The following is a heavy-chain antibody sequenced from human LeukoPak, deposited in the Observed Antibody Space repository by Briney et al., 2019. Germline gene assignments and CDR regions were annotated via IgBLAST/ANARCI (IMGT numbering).Heavy chain of an antibody. V-gene: IGHV4-59*01. CDR1: GGSISSYY. D-gene: IGHD3-10*01. CDR3: ARGLYYGSGSYYYLDY. J-gene: IGHJ4*02. Sequence: PSETLSLTCTVSGGSISSYYWSWIRQPPGKGLEWIGYIYYSGSTNYNPSLKSRVTISVDTSKNQFSLKLSSVTAADTAVYYCARGLYYGSGSYYYLDYWGQGTLVTVSS. CDR2: IYYSGST.